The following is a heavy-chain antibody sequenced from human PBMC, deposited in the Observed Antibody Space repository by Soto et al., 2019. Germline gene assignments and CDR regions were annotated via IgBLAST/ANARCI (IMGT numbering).Heavy chain of an antibody. V-gene: IGHV3-33*01. J-gene: IGHJ6*02. CDR3: ARDAEGRYHYGMDV. CDR1: GFTFSSYG. Sequence: GGSLRLSCAASGFTFSSYGMHWVRQAPGKGLEWVAVIWYDGSSKYYADSVKGRFTISRDNSKNTLYLQMNSLRAEDTAVYYCARDAEGRYHYGMDVWGQGTTVTGSS. CDR2: IWYDGSSK.